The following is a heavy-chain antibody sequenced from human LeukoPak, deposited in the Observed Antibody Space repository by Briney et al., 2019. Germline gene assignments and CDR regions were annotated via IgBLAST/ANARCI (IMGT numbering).Heavy chain of an antibody. CDR3: AGNSGSYPGDAFDI. V-gene: IGHV3-21*01. J-gene: IGHJ3*02. D-gene: IGHD1-26*01. CDR2: ISSSSSYI. Sequence: GGSLRLSCAASGFTFSSYAMNWVRQAPGKGLEWVSSISSSSSYIYYADSVKGRFTISRDNAKNSLYLQMNSLRAEDTAVYYCAGNSGSYPGDAFDIWGQGTMVTVSS. CDR1: GFTFSSYA.